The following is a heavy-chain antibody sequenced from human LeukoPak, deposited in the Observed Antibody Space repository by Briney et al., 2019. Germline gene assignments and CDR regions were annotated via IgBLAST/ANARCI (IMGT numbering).Heavy chain of an antibody. CDR1: GYTFTSYD. CDR2: MNPNSGNT. Sequence: GASVKVSCKASGYTFTSYDINWVRQATGQGLEWMGWMNPNSGNTGYAQKFQGRVTITRNTSISTAYMELSSLRSEDTAVYYCARGRRLHNWFDPWGQGTLVTVSS. J-gene: IGHJ5*02. V-gene: IGHV1-8*03. CDR3: ARGRRLHNWFDP. D-gene: IGHD6-25*01.